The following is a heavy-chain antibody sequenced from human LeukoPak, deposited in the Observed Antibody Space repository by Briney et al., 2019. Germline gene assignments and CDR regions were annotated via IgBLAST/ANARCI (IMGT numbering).Heavy chain of an antibody. CDR3: ARFHAVAGTGYYFDY. D-gene: IGHD6-19*01. Sequence: PSETLSLTCTVSGGSISSYYWSWIRQPPGKGLEWIGYIYYSGSTNYNPSLKSRVTISVDTSKNQFSLKLSSVTAADTAVYYCARFHAVAGTGYYFDYWGQGTLVTVSS. CDR1: GGSISSYY. V-gene: IGHV4-59*01. J-gene: IGHJ4*02. CDR2: IYYSGST.